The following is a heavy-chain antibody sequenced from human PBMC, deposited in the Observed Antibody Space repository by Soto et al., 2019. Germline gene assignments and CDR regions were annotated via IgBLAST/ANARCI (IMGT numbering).Heavy chain of an antibody. CDR3: ARDWGTGGPPGHYFDF. J-gene: IGHJ4*02. D-gene: IGHD1-1*01. CDR2: INPSGGST. Sequence: GASVKVSCKASGYTFTSYYMHWVRQAPGQGLEWMGIINPSGGSTSYAQKFQGRVTMTRDTSTSTVYMELSSLRSEDTAVYYCARDWGTGGPPGHYFDFWGQGTLVTVSS. CDR1: GYTFTSYY. V-gene: IGHV1-46*01.